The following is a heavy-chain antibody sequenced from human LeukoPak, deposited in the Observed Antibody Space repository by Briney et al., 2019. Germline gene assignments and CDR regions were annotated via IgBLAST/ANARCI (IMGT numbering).Heavy chain of an antibody. V-gene: IGHV3-64*01. CDR3: ARDFSSWVIDY. CDR2: ISAYGDST. CDR1: GFTFSNLA. Sequence: GGSLRLSCVASGFTFSNLAMHWVRQAPGKGLEYVSAISAYGDSTYYANSVKGRFTISRDNSKDTLYLQMGSLRAEDMAVYYCARDFSSWVIDYWGQGTLVTVSS. D-gene: IGHD6-13*01. J-gene: IGHJ4*02.